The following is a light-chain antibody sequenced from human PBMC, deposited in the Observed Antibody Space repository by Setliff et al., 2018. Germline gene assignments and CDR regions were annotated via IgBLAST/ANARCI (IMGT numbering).Light chain of an antibody. J-gene: IGLJ1*01. CDR3: SSYTSSGTGV. Sequence: QSVLAQPASVSGSPGQSITISCTGTSSDIGGYNYVSWYQQHPGKAPKFMIYEVSNRPSGVSNRFSGSKSGNTASLTISGLQAEDEADYYCSSYTSSGTGVFGSGTKVNVL. CDR1: SSDIGGYNY. CDR2: EVS. V-gene: IGLV2-14*01.